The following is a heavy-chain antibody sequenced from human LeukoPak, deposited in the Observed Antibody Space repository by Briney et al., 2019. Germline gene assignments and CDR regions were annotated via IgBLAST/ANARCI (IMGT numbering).Heavy chain of an antibody. CDR3: ASLRYNWNYAFDY. CDR2: ISSSSSTI. D-gene: IGHD1-7*01. CDR1: GFTFSSYS. J-gene: IGHJ4*02. Sequence: GGSLRLSCAASGFTFSSYSMNWVRQAPGKGLEWVSYISSSSSTIYYADSVKGRLTISRDNAKNSLYLQMNSLRAEDTAVYYCASLRYNWNYAFDYWGQGTLVTVSS. V-gene: IGHV3-48*01.